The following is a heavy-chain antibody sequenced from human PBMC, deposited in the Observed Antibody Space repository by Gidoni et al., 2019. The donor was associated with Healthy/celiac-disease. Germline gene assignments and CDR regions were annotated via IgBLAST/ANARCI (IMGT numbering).Heavy chain of an antibody. V-gene: IGHV1-46*01. D-gene: IGHD3-10*01. CDR3: GGSYCSGGYSNDY. CDR2: INPSGSSK. Sequence: QVQLVQSGAEVKKPGASVKVSCKASGYTFTSYYRHWVRQAPGHGLEWMGIINPSGSSKSYGQKFQGRVTMARDTSTSPCYMELSRLRSEDTGDYYGGGSYCSGGYSNDYWGQGTLVTVSS. CDR1: GYTFTSYY. J-gene: IGHJ4*02.